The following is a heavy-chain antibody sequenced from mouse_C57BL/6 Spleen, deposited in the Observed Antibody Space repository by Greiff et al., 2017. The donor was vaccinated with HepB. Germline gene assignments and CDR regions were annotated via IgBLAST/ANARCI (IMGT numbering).Heavy chain of an antibody. CDR1: GYTFTDYN. J-gene: IGHJ4*01. CDR3: AIYSNYPYAMDY. CDR2: INPNNGGT. V-gene: IGHV1-22*01. D-gene: IGHD2-5*01. Sequence: VQLQQSGPELVKPGASVKMSCKASGYTFTDYNMHWVKQSHGKSLEWIGYINPNNGGTSYNQKFKGKATLTVNKSSSTAYMELRSLTSEDSAVYYCAIYSNYPYAMDYWGQGTLVTVSS.